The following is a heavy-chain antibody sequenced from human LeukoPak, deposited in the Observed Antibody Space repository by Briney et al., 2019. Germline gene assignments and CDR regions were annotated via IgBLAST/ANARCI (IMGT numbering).Heavy chain of an antibody. CDR1: GYTFTSYG. J-gene: IGHJ4*02. D-gene: IGHD3-10*01. V-gene: IGHV1-2*04. CDR3: ARVAQQGSYYSTFDY. CDR2: INPNSGGT. Sequence: ASVKVSCKASGYTFTSYGISWVRQAPAQGLEWVGWINPNSGGTNYAQKCQGWVTMTRDTSISTAYMELSRLRSDDTAVYYCARVAQQGSYYSTFDYWGRGTLVTVSS.